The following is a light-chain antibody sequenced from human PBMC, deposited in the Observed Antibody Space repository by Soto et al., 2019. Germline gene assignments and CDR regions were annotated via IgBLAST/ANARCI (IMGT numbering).Light chain of an antibody. CDR2: EVK. Sequence: QSALTQPASVSGAPGQSITISCTGTSSDVGGYNYVSWYQQHPSKAPTLMIYEVKNRPSGVSHRFSGSKSSTTASVTISGLQAEDEAYYYCTSFTRSSTFVFGTGTKLTVL. CDR3: TSFTRSSTFV. J-gene: IGLJ2*01. CDR1: SSDVGGYNY. V-gene: IGLV2-14*01.